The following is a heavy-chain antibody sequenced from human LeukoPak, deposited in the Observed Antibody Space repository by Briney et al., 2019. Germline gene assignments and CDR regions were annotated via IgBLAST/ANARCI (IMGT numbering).Heavy chain of an antibody. CDR1: GFTSSNYA. D-gene: IGHD4-17*01. CDR3: VATVTILDY. J-gene: IGHJ4*02. Sequence: QPGGSLRLSCAASGFTSSNYAMSWVRQAPGKGLEWVSAISGSGGSTYYADSVKGRFTISRDNSKNTVYLQMNSLRAEDTAVYYCVATVTILDYWGQGTLVTVSS. V-gene: IGHV3-23*01. CDR2: ISGSGGST.